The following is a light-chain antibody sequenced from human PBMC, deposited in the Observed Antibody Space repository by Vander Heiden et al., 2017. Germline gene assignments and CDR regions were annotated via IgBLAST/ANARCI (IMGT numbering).Light chain of an antibody. J-gene: IGLJ2*01. CDR2: DDS. CDR3: QGWDSSSDHVV. V-gene: IGLV3-21*02. Sequence: SYVLTQPPSVSVAPGQTARITCGGTNIGSKSVHWYQQKPGQAPVMVVYDDSDRPSGIPERVSGANAGNTATLTISSVEAGDEADYYCQGWDSSSDHVVFGGGTKRTVL. CDR1: NIGSKS.